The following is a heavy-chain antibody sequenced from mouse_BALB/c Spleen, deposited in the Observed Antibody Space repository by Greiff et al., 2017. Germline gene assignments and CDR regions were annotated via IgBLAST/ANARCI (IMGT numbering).Heavy chain of an antibody. CDR1: GYPFSSIW. D-gene: IGHD6-1*01. Sequence: VKLLESGAELMKPGASVKISCKATGYPFSSIWIEWVKQRPGHGLEWIGEILPGSGSTNYNEKFKGKATFTADTSSNTAYMQLSSLTSEDSAVYYCARRLPLADWGEGTLVTVSA. CDR3: ARRLPLAD. V-gene: IGHV1-9*01. J-gene: IGHJ3*01. CDR2: ILPGSGST.